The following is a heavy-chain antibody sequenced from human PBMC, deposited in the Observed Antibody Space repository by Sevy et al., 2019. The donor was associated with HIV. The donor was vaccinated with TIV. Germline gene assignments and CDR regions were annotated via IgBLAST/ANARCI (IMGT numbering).Heavy chain of an antibody. CDR1: GFTFSSYT. Sequence: GGSLRLSCAASGFTFSSYTMHWVRQAPGKGLEWVATISYDGSNKYYADSVKGRFTISRDNVKNTLYLQMTSLRAEDMDLHCCAGDHGWGCYRGVFFYGMDFWGQGTTVTVSS. CDR2: ISYDGSNK. CDR3: AGDHGWGCYRGVFFYGMDF. D-gene: IGHD3-16*02. V-gene: IGHV3-30-3*01. J-gene: IGHJ6*02.